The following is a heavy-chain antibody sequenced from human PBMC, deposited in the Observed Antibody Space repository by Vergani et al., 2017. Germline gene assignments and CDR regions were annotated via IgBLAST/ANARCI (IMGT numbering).Heavy chain of an antibody. Sequence: QVQLQESGPRLVRPSQTLSLTCTVSGGSINTGAYYWSWIRQPAGKGLEWIGRVYTSGMTNYNPSLKSRVTILVDRSKSQLSLKLTSVTAGDTAVYFCARELSYYYGSGSDDYNPYYYEVMDVWGPGTTVTVPS. J-gene: IGHJ6*02. CDR1: GGSINTGAYY. CDR3: ARELSYYYGSGSDDYNPYYYEVMDV. CDR2: VYTSGMT. V-gene: IGHV4-61*02. D-gene: IGHD3-10*01.